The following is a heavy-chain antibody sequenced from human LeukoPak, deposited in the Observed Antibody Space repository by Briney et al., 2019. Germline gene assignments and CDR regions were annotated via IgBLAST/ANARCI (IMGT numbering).Heavy chain of an antibody. CDR3: ARNDYSNNEYFQH. J-gene: IGHJ1*01. D-gene: IGHD4-11*01. CDR1: GFTVSSNY. Sequence: SGGSLRLSCAASGFTVSSNYMSWVRQAPGKGLEWVSVIYSGGSTYYADSVKGRFTISRDNSKNTPYLQMNSLRAEDTAVYYCARNDYSNNEYFQHWGQGTLVTVSS. CDR2: IYSGGST. V-gene: IGHV3-66*01.